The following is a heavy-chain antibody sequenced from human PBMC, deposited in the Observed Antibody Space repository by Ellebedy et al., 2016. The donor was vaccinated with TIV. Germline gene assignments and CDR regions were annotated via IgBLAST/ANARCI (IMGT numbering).Heavy chain of an antibody. CDR1: GYTFTSYA. CDR3: ARDQYYGSGNWFDP. D-gene: IGHD3-10*01. Sequence: ASVKVSCXASGYTFTSYAMHWVRQAPGQRLEWMEWINAGNGNTKYSQKFQGRVTITRDTSASTAYMELSSLRSEDTAVYYCARDQYYGSGNWFDPWGQGTLVTVSS. V-gene: IGHV1-3*01. CDR2: INAGNGNT. J-gene: IGHJ5*02.